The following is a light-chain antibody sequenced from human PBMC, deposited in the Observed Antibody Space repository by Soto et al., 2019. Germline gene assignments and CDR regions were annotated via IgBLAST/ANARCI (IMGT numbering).Light chain of an antibody. V-gene: IGLV1-40*01. J-gene: IGLJ2*01. CDR1: SSNIGAGYD. CDR3: QSYDCSLSGYVV. CDR2: GNS. Sequence: QSVLTQPPSVSGAPGQRVTISCTGSSSNIGAGYDVHWYQQLPRTAPKLLIYGNSNRPSGVPDRFSGSKSGTYASLAITGLQAEDEADYYCQSYDCSLSGYVVFGGGTKLTV.